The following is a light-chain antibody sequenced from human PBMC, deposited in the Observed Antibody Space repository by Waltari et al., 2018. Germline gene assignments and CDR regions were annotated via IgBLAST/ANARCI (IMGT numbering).Light chain of an antibody. CDR2: TND. CDR3: AAWDDTLSAVV. CDR1: SSNIRSNY. Sequence: QSVLTQPPSTSGTPGQRVTISCSGSSSNIRSNYVYWYQHLPGTAPKLLIYTNDQRPSGVPDRFSGSKSGTSASLAISGLQSDDESDYFCAAWDDTLSAVVFGGGTKLTVL. J-gene: IGLJ2*01. V-gene: IGLV1-47*02.